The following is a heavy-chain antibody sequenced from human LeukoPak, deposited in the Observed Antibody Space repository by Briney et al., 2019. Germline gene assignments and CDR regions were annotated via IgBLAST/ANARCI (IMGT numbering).Heavy chain of an antibody. Sequence: SETLSLTCTVSGGSFSTYYWSWVRQPAGKGLEWIGRIYTSGSTNYNPSLKSRVTISVDTSKNQFSLKLTSVTVADTAVYYCTRDRGDYGGPDYWGRGTLVTVSS. CDR2: IYTSGST. CDR3: TRDRGDYGGPDY. CDR1: GGSFSTYY. J-gene: IGHJ4*02. D-gene: IGHD4-23*01. V-gene: IGHV4-4*07.